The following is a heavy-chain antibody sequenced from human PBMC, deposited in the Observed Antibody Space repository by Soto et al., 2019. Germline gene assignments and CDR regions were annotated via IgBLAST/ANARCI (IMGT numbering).Heavy chain of an antibody. CDR3: AISQDRGGRTTFIY. D-gene: IGHD3-16*01. CDR1: GFTFDDNA. V-gene: IGHV3-9*01. CDR2: INWKSDI. J-gene: IGHJ4*02. Sequence: PGGSLRLSCAVSGFTFDDNAMHWVRQAPEKGLEWVPGINWKSDIAYADSVKGRFTISRDNPENSLYLQMNSLRAEDTALYYCAISQDRGGRTTFIYWGQGTQVTVSS.